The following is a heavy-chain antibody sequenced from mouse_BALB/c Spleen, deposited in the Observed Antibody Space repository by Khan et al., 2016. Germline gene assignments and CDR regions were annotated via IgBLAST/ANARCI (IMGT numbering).Heavy chain of an antibody. CDR2: ISYSGSN. V-gene: IGHV3-2*02. CDR1: GYSITSDYA. J-gene: IGHJ1*01. Sequence: EVQLQESGPGLVKPSQSLSLTCTVTGYSITSDYAWNWIRQFPGNKLEWMAYISYSGSNGYNPSLKSRISITRDPSKNQFFLQLNSVTTEDTATYYCTRSHYYGYWFFDVWGAGTTVTVSS. CDR3: TRSHYYGYWFFDV. D-gene: IGHD1-2*01.